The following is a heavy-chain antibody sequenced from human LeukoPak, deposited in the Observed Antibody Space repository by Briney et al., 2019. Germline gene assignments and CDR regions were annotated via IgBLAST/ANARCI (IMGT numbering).Heavy chain of an antibody. J-gene: IGHJ6*02. V-gene: IGHV1-8*01. D-gene: IGHD2/OR15-2a*01. Sequence: ASVKVSCKASGYTFTSYDINWVRQAPGQGLEWMGWMNPNSGNTGYAQKFQGRVTMTRNTSISTAYVELSSLRSEDTAVYYCASFLKDYYYYGMDVWGQGTTVTVSS. CDR3: ASFLKDYYYYGMDV. CDR1: GYTFTSYD. CDR2: MNPNSGNT.